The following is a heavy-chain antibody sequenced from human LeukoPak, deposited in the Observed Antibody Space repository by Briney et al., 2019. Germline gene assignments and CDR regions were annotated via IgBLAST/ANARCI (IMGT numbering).Heavy chain of an antibody. Sequence: SETLSLTCTVSGGSISSYYWSWIRQPAGKGLEWIGRIYTSGSTNYNPSLKSRVTMSVDTSKNQFSLKLSSVTAADTAVYYCARLSSNYDILTGYYNPYYFDYWGQGTLVTVSS. CDR1: GGSISSYY. V-gene: IGHV4-4*07. CDR3: ARLSSNYDILTGYYNPYYFDY. D-gene: IGHD3-9*01. J-gene: IGHJ4*02. CDR2: IYTSGST.